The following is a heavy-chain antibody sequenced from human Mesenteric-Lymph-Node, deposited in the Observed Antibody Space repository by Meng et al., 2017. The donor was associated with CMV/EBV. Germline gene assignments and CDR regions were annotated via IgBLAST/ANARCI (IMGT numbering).Heavy chain of an antibody. CDR1: GFTFSSYS. V-gene: IGHV3-48*04. Sequence: GESLKISCAASGFTFSSYSMNWVRQAPGKGLEWVSYISSSSSTIYYADSVKGRFTISRDNAKNSLYLQMNSLRAEDTAVYYCAKDDYDFWSGYYGGMDVWGQGTTVTVSS. CDR3: AKDDYDFWSGYYGGMDV. CDR2: ISSSSSTI. J-gene: IGHJ6*02. D-gene: IGHD3-3*01.